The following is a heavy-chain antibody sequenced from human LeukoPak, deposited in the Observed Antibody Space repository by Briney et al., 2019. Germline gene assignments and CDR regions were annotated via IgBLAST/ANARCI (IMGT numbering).Heavy chain of an antibody. J-gene: IGHJ4*02. D-gene: IGHD2-2*01. CDR2: ISAYIGNT. V-gene: IGHV1-18*01. CDR1: GYTFTSYG. Sequence: GASVKVSCKASGYTFTSYGISWVRQAAGQGLEWMGWISAYIGNTNYAQKLQGRVTMTTDTSTSTDYMELRSLRSDDTAVYYCARVGGYCSSTSCYFYYFDYWGQGTLVTVSS. CDR3: ARVGGYCSSTSCYFYYFDY.